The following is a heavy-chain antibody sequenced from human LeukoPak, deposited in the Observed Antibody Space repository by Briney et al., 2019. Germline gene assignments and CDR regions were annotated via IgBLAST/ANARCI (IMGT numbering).Heavy chain of an antibody. J-gene: IGHJ4*02. V-gene: IGHV1-2*02. D-gene: IGHD5-24*01. Sequence: ASVKGSCKASGYTFTGYYMHWVRQAPGQGLEWMGWINPNSGGTNYAQKFQGRVTMTRDTSISTAYMELSRLRSDDTAVYYCAREEMATIPFDYWGQGTLVTVSS. CDR2: INPNSGGT. CDR3: AREEMATIPFDY. CDR1: GYTFTGYY.